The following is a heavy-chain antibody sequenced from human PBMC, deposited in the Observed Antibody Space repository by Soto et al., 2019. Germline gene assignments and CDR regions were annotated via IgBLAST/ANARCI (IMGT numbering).Heavy chain of an antibody. CDR2: ISSSSSYI. CDR1: GFTFSSYS. V-gene: IGHV3-21*01. D-gene: IGHD3-22*01. CDR3: ARDFLSFNSWEAHSSGYYFRFDP. J-gene: IGHJ5*02. Sequence: PGGSLRLSCAASGFTFSSYSMNWVRQAPGKGLEWVSSISSSSSYIYCADSVKGRFTISRDNAKNSLYLQMNSLRAEDTAVYYCARDFLSFNSWEAHSSGYYFRFDPWGQGTLVTVSS.